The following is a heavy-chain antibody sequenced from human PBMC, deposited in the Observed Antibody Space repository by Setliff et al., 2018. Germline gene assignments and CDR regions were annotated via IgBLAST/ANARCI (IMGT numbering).Heavy chain of an antibody. CDR1: GDSISSNSHY. V-gene: IGHV4-39*01. D-gene: IGHD2-21*02. J-gene: IGHJ4*02. CDR3: ARHWDFCGGNCPHNSIDY. CDR2: IYYSATT. Sequence: KASETLSLTCIVSGDSISSNSHYWGWIRQPPGKGLEWIGTIYYSATTYCNPSLNSRVTISADTSKNQFSVRLNSVTAADTAVYYCARHWDFCGGNCPHNSIDYWGRGALVTVSS.